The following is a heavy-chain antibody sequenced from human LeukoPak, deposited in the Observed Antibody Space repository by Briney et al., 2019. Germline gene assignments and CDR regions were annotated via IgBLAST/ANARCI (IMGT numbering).Heavy chain of an antibody. Sequence: EASVKVSCKASGYTFTGYYMHWVRQAPGQGLEWMGWINPNSGGTNYAQKLQGRVTMTTDTSTSTAYMELRSLRSDDTAVYYCARDLGEDTAMVTKRYYYYYYYMDVWGKGTTVTVSS. D-gene: IGHD5-18*01. CDR1: GYTFTGYY. J-gene: IGHJ6*03. CDR3: ARDLGEDTAMVTKRYYYYYYYMDV. CDR2: INPNSGGT. V-gene: IGHV1-2*02.